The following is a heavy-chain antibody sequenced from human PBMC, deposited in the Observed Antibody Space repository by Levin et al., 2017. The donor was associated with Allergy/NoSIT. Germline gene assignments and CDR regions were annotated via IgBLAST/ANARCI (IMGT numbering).Heavy chain of an antibody. J-gene: IGHJ4*02. CDR3: ARDQDDILTGPSHYFDY. CDR2: IWYNGNNK. Sequence: GESLKISCAASGFTFSSYDMHWVRQAPGKGLEWVAIIWYNGNNKNYADSVKGRFTISRDNSKNTLYPQMNSLRAEDTAVYYCARDQDDILTGPSHYFDYWGQGTLVTVSS. V-gene: IGHV3-33*01. D-gene: IGHD3-9*01. CDR1: GFTFSSYD.